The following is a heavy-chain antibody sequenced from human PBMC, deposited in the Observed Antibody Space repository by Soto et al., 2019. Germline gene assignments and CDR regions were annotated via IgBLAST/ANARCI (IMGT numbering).Heavy chain of an antibody. CDR2: IYYTGST. V-gene: IGHV4-30-4*01. D-gene: IGHD2-2*02. J-gene: IGHJ6*02. CDR3: AREGAARYTYYYGTDV. CDR1: GGSISSGDSY. Sequence: SETLSLTCTVSGGSISSGDSYWSWIRQPPGKGLEWIGYIYYTGSTYYDPSLESRVTISVDTSKNQFSLKLNSMTAADTAVYYCAREGAARYTYYYGTDVWGQGTTVTVSS.